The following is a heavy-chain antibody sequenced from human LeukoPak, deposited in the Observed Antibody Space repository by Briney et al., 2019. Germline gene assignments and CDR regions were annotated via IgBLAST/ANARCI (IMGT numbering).Heavy chain of an antibody. CDR2: ISSSSSYI. J-gene: IGHJ4*02. V-gene: IGHV3-21*01. D-gene: IGHD3-22*01. Sequence: GGSLRLSCAASGFTFNAYSMNWVRQAPGKGLEWVSSISSSSSYICYADSVKGRFTISRDNAKNSLSLQVNSLSAEDTAVYYCARSRSGYYEDYWGQGTLVTVSS. CDR1: GFTFNAYS. CDR3: ARSRSGYYEDY.